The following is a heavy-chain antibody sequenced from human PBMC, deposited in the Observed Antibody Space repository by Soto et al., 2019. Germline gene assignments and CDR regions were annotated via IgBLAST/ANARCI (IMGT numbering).Heavy chain of an antibody. CDR2: ISGSGGST. Sequence: GGSLRLSCAASGFTFSSYAMSWVRQAPGKGLEWVSAISGSGGSTYYADSVKGRFTISRDNSKNTLYLQMNSLRAEDTAVYYCAKSPGFGVRATPGAFDIWGQGTMVTLS. CDR3: AKSPGFGVRATPGAFDI. CDR1: GFTFSSYA. D-gene: IGHD3-3*01. V-gene: IGHV3-23*01. J-gene: IGHJ3*02.